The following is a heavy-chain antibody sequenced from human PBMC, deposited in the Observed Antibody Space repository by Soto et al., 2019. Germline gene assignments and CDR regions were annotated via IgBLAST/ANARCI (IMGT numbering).Heavy chain of an antibody. CDR2: IIPIIGTA. V-gene: IGHV1-69*01. J-gene: IGHJ4*02. Sequence: QVQLVQSGAEVKKPGSSVKVSCKASGGTFNNYAISWVRQAPGQGLEWMGGIIPIIGTADYAHKFQGRLGISAAESTGTTFMALSSLRYKDTALYSCARGGVDVVATSAFDYWGQGTLVTVSS. CDR3: ARGGVDVVATSAFDY. CDR1: GGTFNNYA. D-gene: IGHD5-12*01.